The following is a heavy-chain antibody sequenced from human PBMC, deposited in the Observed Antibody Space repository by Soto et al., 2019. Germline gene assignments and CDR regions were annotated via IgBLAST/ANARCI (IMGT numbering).Heavy chain of an antibody. CDR2: ISYDGSNK. CDR3: AKDLAPWEPYYYYGMDV. Sequence: ESGGGVVQPGRSLRLSCAASGFTFSSYGMHWVRQAPGKGLEWVAVISYDGSNKYYADSVKGRFTISRDNSKNTLYLQMNSLSAEDTAVYYYAKDLAPWEPYYYYGMDVWGQGTTVTVSS. D-gene: IGHD1-26*01. CDR1: GFTFSSYG. J-gene: IGHJ6*02. V-gene: IGHV3-30*18.